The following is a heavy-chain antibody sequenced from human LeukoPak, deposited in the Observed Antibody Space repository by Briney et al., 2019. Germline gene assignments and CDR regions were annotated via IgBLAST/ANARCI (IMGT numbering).Heavy chain of an antibody. CDR3: ARVGYCSSTSCYRDYYYYMDV. J-gene: IGHJ6*03. CDR2: IYYSGST. Sequence: SETLSLTCTVSGGSISSYYWSWIRQPPGKGLEWIGYIYYSGSTNYNPSLRSRVTISVDTSKNQFSLKLSSVTAADTAVYYCARVGYCSSTSCYRDYYYYMDVWGKGTTVTVSS. CDR1: GGSISSYY. D-gene: IGHD2-2*02. V-gene: IGHV4-59*01.